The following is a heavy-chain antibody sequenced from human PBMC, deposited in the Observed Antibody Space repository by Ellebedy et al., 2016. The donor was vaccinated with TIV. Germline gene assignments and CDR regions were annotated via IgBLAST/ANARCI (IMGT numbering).Heavy chain of an antibody. J-gene: IGHJ4*02. CDR1: GYSFTNYG. D-gene: IGHD2-8*01. Sequence: AASVKVSCKASGYSFTNYGVSWVRRAPGQGLEWMAWISAYNAEINYAQKFQGRVTVTTDTSTSTVYMELRSLRSDDTAVYYCARERGVLYFDYWGQGTLVTVSS. CDR2: ISAYNAEI. CDR3: ARERGVLYFDY. V-gene: IGHV1-18*01.